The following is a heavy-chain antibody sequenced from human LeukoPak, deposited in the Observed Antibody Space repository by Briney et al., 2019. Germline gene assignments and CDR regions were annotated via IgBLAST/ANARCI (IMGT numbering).Heavy chain of an antibody. J-gene: IGHJ3*02. CDR1: GGTFSSYA. CDR2: IIPIFGTA. V-gene: IGHV1-69*13. Sequence: SVKVSCKASGGTFSSYAISWVRQAPGQGLEWMGGIIPIFGTANYAQKFQGRVTITADESTSTAYMELSSLRSEDTAVYYCAREGIAVAGTLNAFDIWGQGIMVTVSS. D-gene: IGHD6-19*01. CDR3: AREGIAVAGTLNAFDI.